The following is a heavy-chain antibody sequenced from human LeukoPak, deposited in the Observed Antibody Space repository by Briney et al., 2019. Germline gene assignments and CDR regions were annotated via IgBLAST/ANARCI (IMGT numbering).Heavy chain of an antibody. J-gene: IGHJ4*02. CDR2: INHSGST. CDR3: ARGRSIAAHIDY. V-gene: IGHV4-34*01. Sequence: SETLSLTCAVYGGSFSGYYWSWIRQPPGKGLEWIGEINHSGSTNYNPSLKSRVTISVDTSKNQFSLKLSSVTAADTAVYYCARGRSIAAHIDYWGQGTLVTVSS. D-gene: IGHD6-6*01. CDR1: GGSFSGYY.